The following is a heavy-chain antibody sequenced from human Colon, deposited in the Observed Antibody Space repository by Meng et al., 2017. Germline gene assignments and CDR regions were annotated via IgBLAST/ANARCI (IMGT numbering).Heavy chain of an antibody. CDR3: ARVTYDDSRGYYGTDY. CDR2: IHHSETT. V-gene: IGHV4-4*02. J-gene: IGHJ4*02. D-gene: IGHD3-22*01. CDR1: GDSITSTKW. Sequence: QVQLQESGPVLVKPSETLSLTCAVSGDSITSTKWWNWVRQPPGKRLEWIGEIHHSETTNYNPSLESRVTISIDNSKNQFSLKLDSVTAADTAVYYCARVTYDDSRGYYGTDYWGQGTLVTVSS.